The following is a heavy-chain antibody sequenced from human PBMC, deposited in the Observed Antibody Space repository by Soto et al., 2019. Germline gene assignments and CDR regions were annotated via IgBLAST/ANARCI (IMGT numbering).Heavy chain of an antibody. CDR2: INHSGST. D-gene: IGHD5-12*01. Sequence: QVQLQQWGAGLLKPSETLSLTCAVYGGSFSGYYWSWIRQPPGKGLEWIGEINHSGSTNYNPSLKSRVTLSVDTSKNQFSLKLSSVTAADTAVYYCASVVATIVGWFDPWGQGTLVTVSS. V-gene: IGHV4-34*01. CDR3: ASVVATIVGWFDP. CDR1: GGSFSGYY. J-gene: IGHJ5*02.